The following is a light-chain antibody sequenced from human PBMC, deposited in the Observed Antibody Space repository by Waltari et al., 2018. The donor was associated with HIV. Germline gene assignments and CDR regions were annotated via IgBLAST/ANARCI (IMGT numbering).Light chain of an antibody. CDR1: NSDIGTYDY. V-gene: IGLV2-8*01. Sequence: QSALTQPPSASGSPGQSVTLPCTGHNSDIGTYDYVSWYQQHPGKAPKLVISEVTKRPSGVSDRFSGSKSGNTAFLTVSGLQAEDEADYYCSSFANRDGFYVLFGGGTRLTVL. J-gene: IGLJ2*01. CDR2: EVT. CDR3: SSFANRDGFYVL.